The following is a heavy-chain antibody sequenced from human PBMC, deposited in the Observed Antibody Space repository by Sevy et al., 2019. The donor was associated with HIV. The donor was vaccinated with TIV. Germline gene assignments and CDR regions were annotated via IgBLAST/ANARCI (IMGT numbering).Heavy chain of an antibody. Sequence: GGSLRLSCAASGFTFTNYNMNWVRQAPGKGLEWVSSISSSSYIYYADSVKGRFTISRDNAKNSLYLQMNSLRAEDTAVYYCARDYVVPTSIDYYYYGMDVWGQGTTVTVSS. CDR1: GFTFTNYN. D-gene: IGHD2-2*01. CDR3: ARDYVVPTSIDYYYYGMDV. CDR2: ISSSSYI. J-gene: IGHJ6*02. V-gene: IGHV3-21*01.